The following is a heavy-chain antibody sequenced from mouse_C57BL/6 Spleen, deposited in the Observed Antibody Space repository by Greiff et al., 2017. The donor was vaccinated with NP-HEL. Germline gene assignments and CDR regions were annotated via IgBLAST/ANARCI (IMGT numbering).Heavy chain of an antibody. CDR3: ARRPIYYDYDGHFDY. J-gene: IGHJ2*01. CDR2: INPSSGYT. D-gene: IGHD2-4*01. CDR1: GYTFTSYT. V-gene: IGHV1-4*01. Sequence: VQLQESGAELARPGASVKMSCKASGYTFTSYTMHWVKQRPGQGLEWIGYINPSSGYTKYNQKFKDKATLTADKSSSTAYMQLSSLTSEDSAVYYCARRPIYYDYDGHFDYWGQGTTLTVSS.